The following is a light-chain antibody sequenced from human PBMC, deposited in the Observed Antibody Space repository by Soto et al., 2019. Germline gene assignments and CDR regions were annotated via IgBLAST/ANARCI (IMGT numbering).Light chain of an antibody. CDR2: GAS. Sequence: EIVLTQSPGTLSLSPGERATLSCRASQSVSSSYLAWYQQKPGQAPRLLIYGASSRAPGIPDRFSGSGSGTDFTLTIRRLEPEDFAIYYCQQYGSSPTWTFGQGTQVDIK. J-gene: IGKJ1*01. V-gene: IGKV3-20*01. CDR3: QQYGSSPTWT. CDR1: QSVSSSY.